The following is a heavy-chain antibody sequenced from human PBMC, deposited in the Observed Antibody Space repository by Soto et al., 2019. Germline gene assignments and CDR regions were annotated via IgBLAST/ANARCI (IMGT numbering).Heavy chain of an antibody. J-gene: IGHJ6*02. CDR3: ARDSGDSSSWYWFGAYYYYGMDV. D-gene: IGHD6-13*01. Sequence: QVQLVQSGAEVKKPGASVKVSCKASGYTFTSYGISWVRQAPGQGLEWMGWISAYNGNTNYAQKLQGRVTMTTDTSTSTAYMELRGLRSDDTAVYYCARDSGDSSSWYWFGAYYYYGMDVWGQGTTVTVSS. V-gene: IGHV1-18*01. CDR1: GYTFTSYG. CDR2: ISAYNGNT.